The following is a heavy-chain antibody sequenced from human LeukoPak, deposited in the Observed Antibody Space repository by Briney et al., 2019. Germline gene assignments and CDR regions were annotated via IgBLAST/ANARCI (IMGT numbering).Heavy chain of an antibody. V-gene: IGHV3-21*01. CDR3: ARVGPDSSGYGGLRVKETSQPANLDY. CDR1: GFTFSSYS. Sequence: GGSLRLSCAASGFTFSSYSMNWVRQAPGKGLEWVSSISSSSSYIYHADSVKGRFTISRDNAKNSLYLQMNSLRAEDTAVYYCARVGPDSSGYGGLRVKETSQPANLDYWGQGTLVTVSS. J-gene: IGHJ4*02. CDR2: ISSSSSYI. D-gene: IGHD3-22*01.